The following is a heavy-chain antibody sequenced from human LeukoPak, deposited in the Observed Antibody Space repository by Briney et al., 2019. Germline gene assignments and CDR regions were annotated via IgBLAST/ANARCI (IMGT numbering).Heavy chain of an antibody. J-gene: IGHJ6*03. V-gene: IGHV3-30-3*01. CDR3: ARGQGYCSSTSCYRGAGYYYYMDV. CDR2: ISYDGSNK. CDR1: GFTFSSYA. D-gene: IGHD2-2*02. Sequence: PGGSLRLSCAASGFTFSSYAMHWVRQAPGKGLEWVAVISYDGSNKYYADSVKGRFTISRDNSKNTLYLQMNSLRAEDTAVYYCARGQGYCSSTSCYRGAGYYYYMDVWGKGTTVTVSS.